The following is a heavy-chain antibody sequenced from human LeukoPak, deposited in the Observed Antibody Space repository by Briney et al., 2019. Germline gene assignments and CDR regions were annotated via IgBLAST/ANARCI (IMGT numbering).Heavy chain of an antibody. CDR2: ISTSGSTK. D-gene: IGHD3-22*01. V-gene: IGHV3-48*03. CDR1: GFTFSSYE. J-gene: IGHJ3*02. CDR3: ARDRDPGYNDSSGYRRVNAFDI. Sequence: GGSLRLSCAASGFTFSSYEMSWVRQAPGKWLEWVSYISTSGSTKYYADSVKGRFTISRDNAKNSLYLQMNSLRAEDTAVYYCARDRDPGYNDSSGYRRVNAFDIWGEGTMVTVSS.